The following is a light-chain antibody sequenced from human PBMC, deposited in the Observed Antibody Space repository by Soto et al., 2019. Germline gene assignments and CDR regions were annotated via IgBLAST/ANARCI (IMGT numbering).Light chain of an antibody. CDR3: SSYAGNNNFVV. Sequence: QTVVTQAPSVSGTPGQRVTISCSGSSSNIESNWVYWYQQLPGTAPKLLIYNNNQRPSGVPDRFSGSKSGTSASLAITGLRSDDEADYFCSSYAGNNNFVVFGGGTKLTVL. CDR1: SSNIESNW. V-gene: IGLV1-47*02. J-gene: IGLJ2*01. CDR2: NNN.